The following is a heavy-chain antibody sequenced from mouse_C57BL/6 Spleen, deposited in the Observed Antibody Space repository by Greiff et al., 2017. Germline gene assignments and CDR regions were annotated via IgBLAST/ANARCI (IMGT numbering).Heavy chain of an antibody. J-gene: IGHJ2*01. CDR3: ATTVVAPLDY. V-gene: IGHV1-26*01. Sequence: EVQLQQSGPELVKPGASVKISCKASGYTFTDYYMNWVKQSHGKSLEWIGDINPNNGGTSYNQKFKGKATLTVDKSSSTAYMELRSLTSEDSAVYYCATTVVAPLDYWGQGTTLTVSS. CDR1: GYTFTDYY. D-gene: IGHD1-1*01. CDR2: INPNNGGT.